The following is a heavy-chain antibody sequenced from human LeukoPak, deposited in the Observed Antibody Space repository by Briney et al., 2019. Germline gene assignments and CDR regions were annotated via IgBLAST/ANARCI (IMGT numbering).Heavy chain of an antibody. CDR1: GLTPSSYS. Sequence: PVRTPSLSRAPSGLTPSSYSITSGRQAPGKGLEWVSYISSTRTTIYYAASVKGRFPISRDNAKNSLYLQMNSLRGEDTAVYYCAPNRYYDTGFQQWGQGTLVTVSS. D-gene: IGHD3-22*01. V-gene: IGHV3-48*01. J-gene: IGHJ1*01. CDR3: APNRYYDTGFQQ. CDR2: ISSTRTTI.